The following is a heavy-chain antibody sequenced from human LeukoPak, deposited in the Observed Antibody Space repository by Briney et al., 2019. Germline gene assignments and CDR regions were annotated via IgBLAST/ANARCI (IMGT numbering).Heavy chain of an antibody. CDR1: GFTFSSYA. CDR3: AKSQDGGRLFHFDH. Sequence: GGSLRLSCAASGFTFSSYAMSWVRQAPGKGLEWVSVISGSGGSTYSADSVKGRFTISRDNSKNTLYLQMNSLRAEDTAVYFCAKSQDGGRLFHFDHWGQGTLVTVSS. V-gene: IGHV3-23*01. CDR2: ISGSGGST. D-gene: IGHD1-26*01. J-gene: IGHJ4*02.